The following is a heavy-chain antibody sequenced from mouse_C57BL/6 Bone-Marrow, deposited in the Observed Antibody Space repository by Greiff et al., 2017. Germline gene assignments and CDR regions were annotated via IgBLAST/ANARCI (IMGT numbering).Heavy chain of an antibody. D-gene: IGHD2-2*01. CDR1: GFPLRTLGMG. CDR2: IWWDDDK. CDR3: ARDGYDGAWFAY. J-gene: IGHJ3*01. Sequence: QVTLKACGPGILQPSQTLSLTCPFSGFPLRTLGMGVGWTRQSSGEGLEWLAHIWWDDDKYYNPALKSRLTISKDTSQNQVFLKIANVDTADTATYYCARDGYDGAWFAYWGQGTLVTVSA. V-gene: IGHV8-8*01.